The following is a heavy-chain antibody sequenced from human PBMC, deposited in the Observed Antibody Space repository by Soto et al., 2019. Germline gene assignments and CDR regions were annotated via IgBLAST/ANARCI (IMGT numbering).Heavy chain of an antibody. V-gene: IGHV1-69*13. Sequence: GASVKVSCKASGGTFSSYAISWVRQAPGQGLEWMGGIIPIFGTANYAQKFQGRVTITADESTSTAYMELSSLRSEDTAVYYCGRQKLPNDYYRMEVWGQGTKVTVSS. CDR2: IIPIFGTA. CDR3: GRQKLPNDYYRMEV. D-gene: IGHD6-13*01. J-gene: IGHJ6*02. CDR1: GGTFSSYA.